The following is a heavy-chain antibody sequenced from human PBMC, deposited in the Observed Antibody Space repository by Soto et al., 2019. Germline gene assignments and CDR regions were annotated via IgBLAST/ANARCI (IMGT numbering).Heavy chain of an antibody. J-gene: IGHJ4*02. CDR1: GFTFSSYA. Sequence: EVQLLESGGGLVQPGGSLRLSCAASGFTFSSYAMSWVRQAPGKGLEWVSAISGSGGSTYYADSVKGRFTISRDNSKNTRYLQMNSLRAEDTAVYYCAKDPFGPPIKFDYWGQGTLVTVSS. CDR3: AKDPFGPPIKFDY. D-gene: IGHD3-3*01. CDR2: ISGSGGST. V-gene: IGHV3-23*01.